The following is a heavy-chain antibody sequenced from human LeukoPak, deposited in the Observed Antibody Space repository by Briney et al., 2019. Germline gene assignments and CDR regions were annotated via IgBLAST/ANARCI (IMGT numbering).Heavy chain of an antibody. CDR3: AREGTIFGAGDWFDP. J-gene: IGHJ5*02. D-gene: IGHD3-3*01. CDR1: GFTFSSYS. Sequence: GGSLRLSCAASGFTFSSYSMNWVRQAPGKGLEWVSSISSSSSYIYYADSVKGRFTISRDNAKNSLYLQMNSLRAEDTAVYYCAREGTIFGAGDWFDPWGQGTLVTVSS. CDR2: ISSSSSYI. V-gene: IGHV3-21*01.